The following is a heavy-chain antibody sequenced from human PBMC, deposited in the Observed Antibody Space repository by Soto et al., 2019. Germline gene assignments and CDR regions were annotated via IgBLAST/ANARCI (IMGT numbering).Heavy chain of an antibody. D-gene: IGHD6-25*01. J-gene: IGHJ4*02. V-gene: IGHV3-7*01. Sequence: EVQLVESGGRLVQPGGSLRLSCAASGFMFSAYWMSWVRQDPGKGLEWVATINGGASDKFYVDSVKGRFTMSRDDSKNPVYLQMNSLRDEDTAVYYCVRAAWQRFDSWGQGTLVTVSS. CDR1: GFMFSAYW. CDR2: INGGASDK. CDR3: VRAAWQRFDS.